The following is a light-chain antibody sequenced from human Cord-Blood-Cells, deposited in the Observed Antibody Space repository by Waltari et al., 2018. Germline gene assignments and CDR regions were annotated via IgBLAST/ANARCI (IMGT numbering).Light chain of an antibody. CDR1: QSVTSY. CDR3: HQSYSTPYT. CDR2: AAA. J-gene: IGKJ2*01. Sequence: DIKMTLHPCSACLSVGANVHTTCRASQSVTSYLNWYQQKPGKAPKLLIYAAASLQSGVPSRFSGSGSGRDFTLTISSLQPEDFATCYCHQSYSTPYTFHQGTKLEIK. V-gene: IGKV1-39*01.